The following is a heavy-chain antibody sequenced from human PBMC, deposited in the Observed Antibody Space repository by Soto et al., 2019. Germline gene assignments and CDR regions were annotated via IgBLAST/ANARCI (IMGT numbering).Heavy chain of an antibody. CDR2: IYHSGGT. CDR1: GGSISSGGYS. J-gene: IGHJ5*02. D-gene: IGHD1-26*01. V-gene: IGHV4-30-2*01. CDR3: ARDVRSGSYYGGRWFDP. Sequence: PSETLSLTCAVSGGSISSGGYSWSWVRQPPGKGLEWIGYIYHSGGTYYNPSLKSRVTISVDRSKSQFSLKLSSVTAADTAVYYCARDVRSGSYYGGRWFDPWGQGTLVTVSS.